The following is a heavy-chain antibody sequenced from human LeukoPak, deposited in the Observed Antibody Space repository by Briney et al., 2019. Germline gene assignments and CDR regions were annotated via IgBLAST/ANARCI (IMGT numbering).Heavy chain of an antibody. J-gene: IGHJ3*02. D-gene: IGHD1-26*01. CDR2: INPNSGGT. V-gene: IGHV1-2*04. CDR1: GYTSTGYY. CDR3: ARDLSVGAFDI. Sequence: ASAKVSCKASGYTSTGYYMHWVRQAPGQGLEWMGWINPNSGGTNYAQKFQGWVTMTRDTSISTAYMELSRLRSDDTAVYYCARDLSVGAFDIWGQGTMVTVSS.